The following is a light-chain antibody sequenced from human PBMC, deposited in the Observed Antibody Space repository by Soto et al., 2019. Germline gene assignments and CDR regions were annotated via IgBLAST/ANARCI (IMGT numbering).Light chain of an antibody. CDR3: SSFTSRHTYV. CDR2: DVS. CDR1: SSDIGGYNY. J-gene: IGLJ1*01. V-gene: IGLV2-14*01. Sequence: QSALTQPASVSGSPGQSTTISCTGTSSDIGGYNYVSWYQQLPGEAPKLIIYDVSDRPSGVSTRFSGSKSGNTASLTISGRQAEDEGDYYCSSFTSRHTYVFGTGTKLTVL.